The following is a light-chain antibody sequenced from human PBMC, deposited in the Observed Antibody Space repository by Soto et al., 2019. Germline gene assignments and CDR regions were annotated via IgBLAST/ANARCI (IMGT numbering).Light chain of an antibody. Sequence: EIVMTQSQATLSVYPGERATLYFRASQSVSTNLAWYQQKPGQAPRLLIFAAAARATGVPARFSGSGSGTEFTLTISRLEPEDFAVYYCQQYGSSGPFGQGTKVDTK. CDR1: QSVSTN. J-gene: IGKJ1*01. CDR3: QQYGSSGP. CDR2: AAA. V-gene: IGKV3-15*01.